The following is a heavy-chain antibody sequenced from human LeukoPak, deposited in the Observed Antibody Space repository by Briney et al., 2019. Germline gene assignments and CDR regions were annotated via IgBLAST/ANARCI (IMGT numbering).Heavy chain of an antibody. CDR2: INPNSGGT. J-gene: IGHJ6*03. D-gene: IGHD6-13*01. CDR3: ARARSIAAAGQYYYYYYMDV. V-gene: IGHV1-2*02. CDR1: GYTFTGYY. Sequence: PGASVKVSCKASGYTFTGYYMHWVRQAPGQGLEWMGWINPNSGGTNYAQKFQGRVTMTRDTSISTAYMELSRLRSDDTAVYYCARARSIAAAGQYYYYYYMDVWGKGTTVTVSS.